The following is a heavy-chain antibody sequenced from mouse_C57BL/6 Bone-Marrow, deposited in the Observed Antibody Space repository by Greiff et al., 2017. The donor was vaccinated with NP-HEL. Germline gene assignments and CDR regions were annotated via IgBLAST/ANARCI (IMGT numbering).Heavy chain of an antibody. CDR3: AREGPYSNFLAWFAY. J-gene: IGHJ3*01. V-gene: IGHV5-4*01. D-gene: IGHD2-5*01. CDR2: ISDGGSYT. CDR1: GFTFSSYA. Sequence: EVKVVESGGGLVKPGGSLKLSCAASGFTFSSYAMSWVRQTPEKRLEWVATISDGGSYTYYPDNVKGRFTISRDNAKNNLYLQMSHLKSEDTAMYYCAREGPYSNFLAWFAYWGQGTLVTVSA.